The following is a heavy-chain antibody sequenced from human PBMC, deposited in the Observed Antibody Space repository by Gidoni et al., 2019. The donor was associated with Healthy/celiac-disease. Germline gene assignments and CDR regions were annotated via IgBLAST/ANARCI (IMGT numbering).Heavy chain of an antibody. V-gene: IGHV4-59*01. D-gene: IGHD3-22*01. CDR1: GGSISSYY. Sequence: QVQLQESGPGLVKPSETLSLTCTVSGGSISSYYWSWIRQPPGKGLEWIGYIYYSGSTNYNPSLKSRVTISVDTSKNQFSLKLSSVTAADTAVYYCARNLLGYYDSSGYYFSYWYFDLWGRGTLVTVSS. CDR2: IYYSGST. J-gene: IGHJ2*01. CDR3: ARNLLGYYDSSGYYFSYWYFDL.